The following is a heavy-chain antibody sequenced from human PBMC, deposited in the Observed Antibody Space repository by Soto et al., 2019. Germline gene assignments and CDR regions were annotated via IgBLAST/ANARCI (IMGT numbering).Heavy chain of an antibody. J-gene: IGHJ4*02. Sequence: GSLRLSCAASRFTFSTYEMNWVRQAPGKGLEWVSYISSSGYTVYYADSVKGRFTISRDNTRNSLYLQMNSLRDEDTALYYCVRYCSTTLCNGVATRTFDYWGQGTLVTVSS. CDR1: RFTFSTYE. V-gene: IGHV3-48*03. D-gene: IGHD2-2*01. CDR2: ISSSGYTV. CDR3: VRYCSTTLCNGVATRTFDY.